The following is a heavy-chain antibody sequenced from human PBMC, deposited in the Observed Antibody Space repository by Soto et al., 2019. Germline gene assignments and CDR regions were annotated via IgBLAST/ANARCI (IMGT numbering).Heavy chain of an antibody. CDR2: ISGSGGST. CDR1: GFTFTSYA. CDR3: ANAEYSRTYYYYYGMDV. Sequence: EVQLLESGGGLVQPGGSLRPSCAASGFTFTSYAMSWVAQAPGKGLGWVSAISGSGGSTYYADSVKGRFTISRDNSKNTLYVQMNSLRAEDTAVYYCANAEYSRTYYYYYGMDVWGQGTTVTVSS. V-gene: IGHV3-23*01. D-gene: IGHD6-6*01. J-gene: IGHJ6*02.